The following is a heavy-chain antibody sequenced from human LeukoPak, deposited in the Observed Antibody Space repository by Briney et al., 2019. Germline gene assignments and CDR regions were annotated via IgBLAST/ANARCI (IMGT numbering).Heavy chain of an antibody. CDR3: AKDHDFVWGKNRLNWFDP. V-gene: IGHV3-23*01. CDR1: GFTFYSYG. Sequence: GSLRLSCAASGFTFYSYGMSWVRQAPGKGLEWVSGISGSGGSTYHAVSVKGRLTISRDNSKNTLYLQMSSLRVEDTAVYYCAKDHDFVWGKNRLNWFDPWGQGTLVTVSS. J-gene: IGHJ5*02. CDR2: ISGSGGST. D-gene: IGHD3-16*01.